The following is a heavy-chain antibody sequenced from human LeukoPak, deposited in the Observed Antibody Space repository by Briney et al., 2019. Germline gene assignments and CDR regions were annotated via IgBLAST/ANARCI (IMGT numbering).Heavy chain of an antibody. V-gene: IGHV3-23*01. CDR2: ISGSGGST. CDR1: GFTFSSYA. Sequence: PGGSLRLSCAASGFTFSSYAMSWVRQAPGKGLEWVSAISGSGGSTYYADSVKGRFTISRDNAKNSLYLQMNNLRPEDTALYYCIKDLRLDLHLDTFEIWGQGTMVTVSS. D-gene: IGHD1-7*01. CDR3: IKDLRLDLHLDTFEI. J-gene: IGHJ3*02.